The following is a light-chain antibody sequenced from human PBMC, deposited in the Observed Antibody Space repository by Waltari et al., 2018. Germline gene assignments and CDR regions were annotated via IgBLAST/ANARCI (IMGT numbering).Light chain of an antibody. CDR2: GAS. V-gene: IGKV3-20*01. Sequence: EIVLTQSPGTLSLSLGDRATLSCRASQSVSSNFLAWYQQKPGQAPRLLIYGASSRATGIPDKFSGSGSGTDFTLTINRLEPEDFAVYYCQQYGRSPLTFGRGTKVEIK. J-gene: IGKJ4*01. CDR3: QQYGRSPLT. CDR1: QSVSSNF.